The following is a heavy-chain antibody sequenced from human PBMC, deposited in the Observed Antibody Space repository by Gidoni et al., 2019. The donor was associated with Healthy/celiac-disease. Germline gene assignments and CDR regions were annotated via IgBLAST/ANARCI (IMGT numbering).Heavy chain of an antibody. CDR2: INHSGST. CDR1: GGSFSGYY. D-gene: IGHD6-19*01. Sequence: QVQLQQWGAGLLKPSETLSLTCAVYGGSFSGYYWSWIRQPPGKGLEWIGEINHSGSTNYNPSLKSRVTISVDTSKNQFSLKLSSVTAADTAVYYCARGLSIHSGWYVYWGQGTLVTVSS. CDR3: ARGLSIHSGWYVY. V-gene: IGHV4-34*01. J-gene: IGHJ4*02.